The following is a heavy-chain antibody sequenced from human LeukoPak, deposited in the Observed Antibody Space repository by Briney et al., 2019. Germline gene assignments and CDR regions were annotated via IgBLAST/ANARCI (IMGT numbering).Heavy chain of an antibody. J-gene: IGHJ4*02. CDR3: AKNQEGSSYGLFDY. V-gene: IGHV3-33*06. Sequence: GGSLRLSCAASGFTFSSYGMHWVRQAPGKGLEWVAVIWYDGSNKYYADSVKGRFTISRDNSKNTLYLQMNSLRAEDTAVYYCAKNQEGSSYGLFDYWGQGTLVTVSS. CDR2: IWYDGSNK. D-gene: IGHD3-16*01. CDR1: GFTFSSYG.